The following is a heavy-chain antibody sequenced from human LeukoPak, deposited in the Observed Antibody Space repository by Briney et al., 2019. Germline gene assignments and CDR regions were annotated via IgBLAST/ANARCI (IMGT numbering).Heavy chain of an antibody. J-gene: IGHJ4*02. CDR3: AKSGGYFDWLNEYYFDY. CDR2: ISGSGGST. V-gene: IGHV3-23*01. Sequence: GGSLRLSCSASGFTFSSYAMSWVRQAPGKGLEWVSAISGSGGSTYYADSVKGRFTISRDNSKNTLYLQMNSLRAEDTAVYYCAKSGGYFDWLNEYYFDYWGQGTLVTVSS. CDR1: GFTFSSYA. D-gene: IGHD3-9*01.